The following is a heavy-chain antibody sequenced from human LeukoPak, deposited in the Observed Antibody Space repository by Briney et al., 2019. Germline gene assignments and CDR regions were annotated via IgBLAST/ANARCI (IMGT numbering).Heavy chain of an antibody. CDR2: ISGSGGST. CDR1: GFTFSSYG. D-gene: IGHD6-13*01. V-gene: IGHV3-23*01. Sequence: PGGSLRLSCAASGFTFSSYGMSWVRQAPGKGLEWVSAISGSGGSTYYADSVKGRFTIYRDNSKNTLYLQMNSLRAEDTAVYYCAKVSSSWYLNWFDPWGQGTLVTVSS. J-gene: IGHJ5*02. CDR3: AKVSSSWYLNWFDP.